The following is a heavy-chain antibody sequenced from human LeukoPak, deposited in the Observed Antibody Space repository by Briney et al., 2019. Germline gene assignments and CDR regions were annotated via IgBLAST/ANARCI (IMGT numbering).Heavy chain of an antibody. CDR3: ERDSARPYYYGSGIDY. D-gene: IGHD3-10*01. J-gene: IGHJ4*02. Sequence: GGSLRLSCAASGFTFSSYWMSWVRQAPGKGLEWVANIKQDGSEKYYVDSVKGRFTISRDNAKNSLYLQMNSLRAEDTAVYYCERDSARPYYYGSGIDYWGQGTLVTVSS. CDR1: GFTFSSYW. V-gene: IGHV3-7*01. CDR2: IKQDGSEK.